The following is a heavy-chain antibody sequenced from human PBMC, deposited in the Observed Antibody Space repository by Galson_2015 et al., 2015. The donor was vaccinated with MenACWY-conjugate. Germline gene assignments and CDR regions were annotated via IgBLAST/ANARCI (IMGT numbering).Heavy chain of an antibody. CDR2: IRGGVGSA. V-gene: IGHV3-23*01. CDR1: GFTFSSYA. CDR3: AKDRRVTYYYDRTGPDAFDI. J-gene: IGHJ3*02. D-gene: IGHD3-22*01. Sequence: ALRLSCAASGFTFSSYAMSWVRQAPGKGLEWVSIIRGGVGSACCADSVKGRFTISRDNSKNTLYVQMNSLRAEDTAVYYCAKDRRVTYYYDRTGPDAFDIWVQGTMVTVSS.